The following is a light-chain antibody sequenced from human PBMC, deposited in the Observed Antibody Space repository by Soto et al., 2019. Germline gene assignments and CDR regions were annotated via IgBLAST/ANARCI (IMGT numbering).Light chain of an antibody. V-gene: IGLV1-40*01. CDR2: GIS. Sequence: QLVLTQPPSVSGAPGQWVTISCTGTRSNFGAGFDVHWYQQLPGTAPKLLIYGISNRPSGVPDRFSGSKSGTSASLAIAGLQAEDEADYYCQSYDSSLSGYVFGTGTKVTVL. J-gene: IGLJ1*01. CDR1: RSNFGAGFD. CDR3: QSYDSSLSGYV.